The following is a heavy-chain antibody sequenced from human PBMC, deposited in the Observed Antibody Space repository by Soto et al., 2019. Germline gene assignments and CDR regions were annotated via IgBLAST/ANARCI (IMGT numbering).Heavy chain of an antibody. V-gene: IGHV3-30-3*01. CDR1: GFTFSSYA. CDR3: ARDPWYYDSSGYFDY. D-gene: IGHD3-22*01. J-gene: IGHJ4*02. CDR2: ISYDGSNK. Sequence: PGGSLSLSCAASGFTFSSYAMHWVRQAPGKGLEWVAVISYDGSNKYYADSVKGRFTISRDNSKNTLYLQMNSLRAEDTAVYYCARDPWYYDSSGYFDYWGQGTLVTVSS.